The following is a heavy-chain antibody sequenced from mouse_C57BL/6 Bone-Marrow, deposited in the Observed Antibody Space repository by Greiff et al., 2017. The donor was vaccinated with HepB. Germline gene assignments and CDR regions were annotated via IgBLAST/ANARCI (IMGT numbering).Heavy chain of an antibody. CDR2: IDPSDSYT. J-gene: IGHJ3*01. Sequence: QVQLQQPGAELVMPGASVKLSCKASGYTFTSYWMHWVKQRPGQGLEWIGEIDPSDSYTNYNQKFKGKSTLTVDKSSSTAYMQLSSLTSEDSAVYYCARSPLSTMVTTTGFAYWGQGTLVTVSA. CDR3: ARSPLSTMVTTTGFAY. CDR1: GYTFTSYW. V-gene: IGHV1-69*01. D-gene: IGHD2-2*01.